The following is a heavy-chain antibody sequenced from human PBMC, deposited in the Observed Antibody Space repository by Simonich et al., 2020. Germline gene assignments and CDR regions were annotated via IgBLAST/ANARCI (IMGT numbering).Heavy chain of an antibody. J-gene: IGHJ4*02. D-gene: IGHD2-15*01. CDR2: IWYTGSNK. CDR1: GFTFSSYG. V-gene: IGHV3-33*01. Sequence: QVQLVESGGAVVQPGRSLRLSCAASGFTFSSYGMHWVRQAPGKGLEWVAVIWYTGSNKYYADSVKGRFTISRDNSKNTLYLQMNSLRAEDTAVYYCARDRYCSGGSCYYFDYWGQGTLVTVSS. CDR3: ARDRYCSGGSCYYFDY.